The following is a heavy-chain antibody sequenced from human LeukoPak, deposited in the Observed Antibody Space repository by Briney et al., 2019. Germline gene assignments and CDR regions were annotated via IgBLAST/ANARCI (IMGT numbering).Heavy chain of an antibody. Sequence: GSLRLSFAASGFPFSSYAMSWVRQAPGKGLEWVSAIICSGGSTYYPDSVKGRFTISRDNSKNTLYLQMNSLRAEDTAVYYCAKDKRRSMTTVTTSSFTGGYYYGMDVWGQGTTVTVSS. CDR2: IICSGGST. J-gene: IGHJ6*02. CDR3: AKDKRRSMTTVTTSSFTGGYYYGMDV. V-gene: IGHV3-23*01. D-gene: IGHD4-11*01. CDR1: GFPFSSYA.